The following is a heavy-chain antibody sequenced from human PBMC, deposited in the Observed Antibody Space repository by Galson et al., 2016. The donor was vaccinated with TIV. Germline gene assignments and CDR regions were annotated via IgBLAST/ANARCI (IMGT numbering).Heavy chain of an antibody. V-gene: IGHV4-59*01. Sequence: NFNSSLKSRVTISVDTSKNQFSLSLRSVTAADTAVYFCARDFWGSLDYWGQGILVTVSS. D-gene: IGHD7-27*01. CDR3: ARDFWGSLDY. J-gene: IGHJ4*02.